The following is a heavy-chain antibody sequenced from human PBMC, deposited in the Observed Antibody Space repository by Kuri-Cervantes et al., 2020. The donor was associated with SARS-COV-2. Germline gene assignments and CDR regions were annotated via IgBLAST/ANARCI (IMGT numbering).Heavy chain of an antibody. V-gene: IGHV3-66*01. CDR3: ARGNVAVAGDAFDV. D-gene: IGHD6-19*01. CDR2: IFTDDKT. J-gene: IGHJ3*01. CDR1: GFTVNSYY. Sequence: GGSLRLSCAASGFTVNSYYINWVLQAPGKGLEWVSVIFTDDKTYYADSVKDRVNMSRDNFRNTVFLQINSLRADDTAVYYCARGNVAVAGDAFDVWGHGTVVTVSS.